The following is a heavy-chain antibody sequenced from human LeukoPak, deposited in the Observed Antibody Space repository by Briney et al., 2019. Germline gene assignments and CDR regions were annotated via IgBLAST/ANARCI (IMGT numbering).Heavy chain of an antibody. Sequence: PSETLSLTCTVSGGTISSYCWNWIRQPPGKRLEWIGHIHYSGSTKYNPSLKSRVTISVDTSRNQFSLKLSSVTAADTAVYYCARWYSSGWAFDYWGQGTLVTVSS. CDR1: GGTISSYC. CDR2: IHYSGST. D-gene: IGHD6-19*01. CDR3: ARWYSSGWAFDY. V-gene: IGHV4-59*08. J-gene: IGHJ4*02.